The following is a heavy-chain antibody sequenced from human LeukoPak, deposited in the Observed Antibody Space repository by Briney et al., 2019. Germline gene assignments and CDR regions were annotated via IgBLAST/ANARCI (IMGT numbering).Heavy chain of an antibody. CDR2: IRQDGGEK. D-gene: IGHD6-13*01. V-gene: IGHV3-7*01. Sequence: GGSLRLSCAVSGFTFTDYWMNWVRQAPGKGLEWVASIRQDGGEKSYVDSVKGRFTISRDNTKNSLYLQMSSLRAEDTAAYYCARDGTAPGLYFDLWGQGTLVTVSS. CDR3: ARDGTAPGLYFDL. J-gene: IGHJ4*01. CDR1: GFTFTDYW.